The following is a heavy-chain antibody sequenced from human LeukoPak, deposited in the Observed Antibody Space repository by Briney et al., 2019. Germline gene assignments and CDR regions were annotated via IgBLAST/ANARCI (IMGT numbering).Heavy chain of an antibody. CDR1: GGSISSYY. D-gene: IGHD3-22*01. Sequence: SETLSLTCTVSGGSISSYYWSWIRQPPGKGLEWIGYIYYSGSTNYNPSLKSRVTISVDTSKNQFSLKLSSVTAADTAVYYCARAGRRINSSGYYRSYYYYYMDVWGKGTTVTVSS. CDR3: ARAGRRINSSGYYRSYYYYYMDV. CDR2: IYYSGST. V-gene: IGHV4-59*12. J-gene: IGHJ6*03.